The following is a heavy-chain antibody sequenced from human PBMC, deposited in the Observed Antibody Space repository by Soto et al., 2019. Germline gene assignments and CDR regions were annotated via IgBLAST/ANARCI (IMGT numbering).Heavy chain of an antibody. CDR3: ARDLSGDYGALDT. J-gene: IGHJ3*02. V-gene: IGHV3-33*01. CDR1: GFTFSSYG. Sequence: GGSLRLSCAPSGFTFSSYGMHWARQAPGKGLEWVAVIWYDGSNKVYADSVKGRFTISGDNSKNTLYLQMNSLRAEDTAVYYCARDLSGDYGALDTWGKGTMVTVAS. CDR2: IWYDGSNK. D-gene: IGHD4-17*01.